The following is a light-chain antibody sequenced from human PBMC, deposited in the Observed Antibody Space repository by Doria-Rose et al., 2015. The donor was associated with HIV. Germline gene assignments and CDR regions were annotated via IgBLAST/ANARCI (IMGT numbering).Light chain of an antibody. CDR3: QQYDNAPCT. Sequence: TQSTSSLSASVGARVTITCQARHAISTYLAWWQQKPGKVPKLLIYTASTLQSGVPSRFSGSGSGTDFTFTISSLQPEDVATYYCQQYDNAPCTVGQGTNRESK. CDR1: HAISTY. CDR2: TAS. J-gene: IGKJ1*01. V-gene: IGKV1-27*01.